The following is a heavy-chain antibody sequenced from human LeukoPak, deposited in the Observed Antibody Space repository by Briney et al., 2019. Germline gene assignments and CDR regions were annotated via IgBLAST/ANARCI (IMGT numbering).Heavy chain of an antibody. Sequence: SGPTLLKPTQTLTLTCTFSGFSLSSGRVGVGWIRQPPGKALEWLTLIYWDDDKRYNPSLKSRLTITKGTSKNQVVLTMTSMDPVDTATYYCVHRQFGSGAYIGFDYWGQGILVTVSS. CDR2: IYWDDDK. CDR3: VHRQFGSGAYIGFDY. V-gene: IGHV2-5*02. CDR1: GFSLSSGRVG. D-gene: IGHD3-10*01. J-gene: IGHJ4*02.